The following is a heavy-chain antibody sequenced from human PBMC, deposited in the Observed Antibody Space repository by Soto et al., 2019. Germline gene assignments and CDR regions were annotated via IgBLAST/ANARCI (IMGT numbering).Heavy chain of an antibody. CDR3: ARDGAVAGLVAY. V-gene: IGHV1-69*08. D-gene: IGHD6-19*01. CDR2: IIPILGIA. J-gene: IGHJ4*02. CDR1: GGTFSSYT. Sequence: QVQLVQSGAEVKKPGSSVKVSCKASGGTFSSYTISWVRQAPGQGLEWMGRIIPILGIANYAQKFQGRVTITADKSTSTAYMELSSLRSEDTAVYYCARDGAVAGLVAYWGQGTLVTVSS.